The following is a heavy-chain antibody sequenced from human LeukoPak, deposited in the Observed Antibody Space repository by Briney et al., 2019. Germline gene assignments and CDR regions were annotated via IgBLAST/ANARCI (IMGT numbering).Heavy chain of an antibody. CDR3: ARDTDDYGDGGGFDY. V-gene: IGHV1-18*01. J-gene: IGHJ4*02. CDR1: GYTFTSHG. D-gene: IGHD4-17*01. CDR2: ISAYNGNT. Sequence: ASVKVSCKASGYTFTSHGISWVRQAPGQGLEWMGWISAYNGNTNYAQKLQGRVTMTTDTSTSTAYMELRSLRSDDTAVYYCARDTDDYGDGGGFDYWGQGTLVTVSS.